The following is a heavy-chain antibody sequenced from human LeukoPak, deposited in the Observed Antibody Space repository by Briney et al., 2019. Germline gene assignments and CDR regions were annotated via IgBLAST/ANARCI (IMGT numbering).Heavy chain of an antibody. CDR2: ISVSGDRT. J-gene: IGHJ4*02. CDR1: GFTFSTYG. CDR3: ATFRGTIDPFDY. V-gene: IGHV3-23*01. Sequence: TGGSVRLSCAASGFTFSTYGMSWVRQAPAKGLEWVSGISVSGDRTYYADSVKGRFTISRDNSKNTVYLQMNSLRAEDTAVYYCATFRGTIDPFDYWGRGTLVTVSS. D-gene: IGHD1/OR15-1a*01.